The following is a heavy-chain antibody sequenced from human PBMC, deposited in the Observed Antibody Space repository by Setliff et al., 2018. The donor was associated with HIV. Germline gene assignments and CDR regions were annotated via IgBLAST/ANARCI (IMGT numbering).Heavy chain of an antibody. CDR3: ARLAAAGTYGVDY. J-gene: IGHJ4*02. D-gene: IGHD6-13*01. Sequence: NPSETLSLTCAVSGYSISSGYYWGWIRQPPGKGLEWIGSFYYSGTHYNSLASYYNPSLKSRVSISPDTSKNQFSLKVTSVTAADTALYYCARLAAAGTYGVDYWGQGTLVTVSS. CDR2: FYYSGTHYNSLAS. V-gene: IGHV4-38-2*01. CDR1: GYSISSGYY.